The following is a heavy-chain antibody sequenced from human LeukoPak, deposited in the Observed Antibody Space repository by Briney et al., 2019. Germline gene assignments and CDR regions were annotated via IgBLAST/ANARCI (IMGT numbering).Heavy chain of an antibody. J-gene: IGHJ4*02. CDR2: IYHSGST. Sequence: SETLSLTCAVSGGSISSPNWWSWVRQSPGKGLEWIGEIYHSGSTNYNPSLKSRVTISVDKSKNQFSLKLSSVTAADTAVYYCATNTPIAVAGTQGNYWGQGILVTVSS. D-gene: IGHD6-13*01. V-gene: IGHV4-4*02. CDR1: GGSISSPNW. CDR3: ATNTPIAVAGTQGNY.